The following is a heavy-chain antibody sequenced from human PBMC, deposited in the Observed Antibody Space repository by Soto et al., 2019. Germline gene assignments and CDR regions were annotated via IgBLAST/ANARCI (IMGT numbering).Heavy chain of an antibody. V-gene: IGHV4-30-4*01. CDR1: GGSINSGDYY. Sequence: SETLSLTCTVSGGSINSGDYYWTWVRQPPGTGLEWIGNIFHSGSTYYTPSLQRRVTVSLDTSKNHFSLKLSSVTPADTAVYYCARDRYYGSGTYYNFYSGMDVWGQGTTVTVSS. J-gene: IGHJ6*02. CDR3: ARDRYYGSGTYYNFYSGMDV. D-gene: IGHD3-10*01. CDR2: IFHSGST.